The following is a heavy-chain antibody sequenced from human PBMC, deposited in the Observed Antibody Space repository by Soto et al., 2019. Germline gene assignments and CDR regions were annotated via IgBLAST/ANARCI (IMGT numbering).Heavy chain of an antibody. CDR1: GYSFTIYW. CDR2: IDPSDSET. D-gene: IGHD5-12*01. Sequence: EVQLVQSGAEVKKPGESLRISCKGSGYSFTIYWITWVRQMPGKGLEWMGRIDPSDSETNYSPSFQGHVTISVDKSISTAYLQWSSLKASDTAMHYCVRQRGYNIPRDYWGQGTLVTVSS. CDR3: VRQRGYNIPRDY. V-gene: IGHV5-10-1*01. J-gene: IGHJ4*02.